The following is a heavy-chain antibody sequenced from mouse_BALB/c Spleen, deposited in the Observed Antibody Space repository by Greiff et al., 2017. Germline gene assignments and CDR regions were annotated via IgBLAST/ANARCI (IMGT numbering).Heavy chain of an antibody. D-gene: IGHD4-1*01. CDR1: GFNIKDTY. CDR3: ARMTGTSPLVFDV. CDR2: IDPANGNT. Sequence: EVKLQESGAELVKPGASVKLSCTASGFNIKDTYMHWVKQRPEQGLEWIGRIDPANGNTKYDPKFQGKATITADTSSNTAYLQLSSLTSEDTAVYYCARMTGTSPLVFDVWGAGTTVTVSS. J-gene: IGHJ1*01. V-gene: IGHV14-3*02.